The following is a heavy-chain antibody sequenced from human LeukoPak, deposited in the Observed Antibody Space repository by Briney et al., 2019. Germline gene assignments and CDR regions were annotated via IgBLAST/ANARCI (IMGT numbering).Heavy chain of an antibody. V-gene: IGHV4-31*03. CDR1: GGSISSGGYY. D-gene: IGHD2-15*01. CDR3: AREYCSGGSCLRPTDDY. J-gene: IGHJ4*02. Sequence: PSQTLSLTCTVSGGSISSGGYYWSWIRQHPGKGLEWIGYIYYSGSTYYNPSLKSRVTISVDTSKNQFSLKLSSVTAADTAVYYCAREYCSGGSCLRPTDDYWGQGTLVTVSS. CDR2: IYYSGST.